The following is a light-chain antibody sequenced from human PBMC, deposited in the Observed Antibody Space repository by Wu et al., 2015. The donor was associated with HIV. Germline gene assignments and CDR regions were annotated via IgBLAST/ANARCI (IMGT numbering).Light chain of an antibody. CDR1: QNVGSRS. V-gene: IGKV3-20*01. CDR3: QQYDRSSYT. Sequence: EIVLRQSSGTLSMSPGERVILSCRASQNVGSRSLAWYQQKPGQAPRLLISAATSRATGIPDRFSGFGAGTDFSLIISRLEPEDFAVYYCQQYDRSSYTFGQGTRLEIK. J-gene: IGKJ2*01. CDR2: AAT.